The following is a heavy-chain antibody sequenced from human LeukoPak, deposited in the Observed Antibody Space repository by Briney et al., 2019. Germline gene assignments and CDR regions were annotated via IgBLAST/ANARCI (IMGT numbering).Heavy chain of an antibody. V-gene: IGHV3-30*18. CDR2: ISYDGSNK. CDR1: GFTFSSYG. J-gene: IGHJ4*02. D-gene: IGHD2-2*01. CDR3: ANSPYCSSTSCYGNDYFDY. Sequence: GGSLRLSCAASGFTFSSYGMHWVRQAPGKGLEWVAVISYDGSNKYYADSVKGRFTISRDNSKNALYLQMNSLRAEDTAVYYCANSPYCSSTSCYGNDYFDYWGQGTLVTVSS.